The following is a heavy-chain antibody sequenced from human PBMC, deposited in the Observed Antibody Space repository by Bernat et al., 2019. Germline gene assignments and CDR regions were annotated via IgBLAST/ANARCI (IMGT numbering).Heavy chain of an antibody. CDR3: ARAGFGTVSYFYYYMDV. CDR2: LLSDGSDE. V-gene: IGHV3-33*01. D-gene: IGHD1-1*01. CDR1: GFTFGSYG. J-gene: IGHJ6*03. Sequence: VQLVESGGAVVQPGRSLRLSCAASGFTFGSYGMHWVRQAPGKGLEWVALLLSDGSDEYYADSVKGRFTISRDISKNALYLQMNRLRVEDTAVYFCARAGFGTVSYFYYYMDVWGKGTTVAVSS.